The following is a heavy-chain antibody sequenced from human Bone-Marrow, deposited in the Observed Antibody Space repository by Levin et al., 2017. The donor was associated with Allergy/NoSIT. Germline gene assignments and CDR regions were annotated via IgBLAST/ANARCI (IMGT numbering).Heavy chain of an antibody. CDR1: GASVSSDSYY. CDR2: IYSLGNT. D-gene: IGHD3-10*01. CDR3: AAGSNTEGSDY. Sequence: ETLSLTCTVSGASVSSDSYYWSWIRQPPGKGLEWLSVIYSLGNTNYADSVKGRFTISRDSSKDTLYLHMTSLRVDDTAVYYCAAGSNTEGSDYWGQGTLVTVSS. J-gene: IGHJ4*02. V-gene: IGHV3-53*03.